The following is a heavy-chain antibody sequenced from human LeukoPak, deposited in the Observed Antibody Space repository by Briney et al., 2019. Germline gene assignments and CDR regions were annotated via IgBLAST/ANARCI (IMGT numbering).Heavy chain of an antibody. CDR1: GFTFSTYG. D-gene: IGHD3-10*01. CDR2: ITTRSSYM. V-gene: IGHV3-21*04. Sequence: GGSLRLSCAASGFTFSTYGMHWVRQAPGKGLEWVACITTRSSYMYYADSVKGRFTISRDNAKNSLYLQMNSLRAEDTAVYYCARDSEGSCPLWGQGTLVTVSS. CDR3: ARDSEGSCPL. J-gene: IGHJ4*02.